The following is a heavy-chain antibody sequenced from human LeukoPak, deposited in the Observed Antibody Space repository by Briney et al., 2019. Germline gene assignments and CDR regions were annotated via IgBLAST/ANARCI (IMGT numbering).Heavy chain of an antibody. CDR1: GYTFTSYG. CDR2: ISAYNGNT. J-gene: IGHJ6*02. Sequence: ASVVVSCKASGYTFTSYGISWVRQAPGQGLEWMGWISAYNGNTNYAQKLQGRVTMTTDTSTSTTYMELRSLRSDDTAVYYCARDRSITMVRGVITQYYYYGMDVWGQGTTVTVSS. V-gene: IGHV1-18*01. CDR3: ARDRSITMVRGVITQYYYYGMDV. D-gene: IGHD3-10*01.